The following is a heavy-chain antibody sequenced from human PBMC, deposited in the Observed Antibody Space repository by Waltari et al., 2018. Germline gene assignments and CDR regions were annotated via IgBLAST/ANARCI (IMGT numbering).Heavy chain of an antibody. Sequence: EVQLVESGGGLVQPGGSLRLSCAASGFTFSSYWMSWVRQAPGQGLEWVANIKQDGSEKYYVDSVKGRFTISRDNAKNSLYLQMNSLRAEDTAVYYCARISTKPLTKRITIFGVVVPGYYGMDVWGQGTTVTVSS. CDR2: IKQDGSEK. V-gene: IGHV3-7*01. CDR1: GFTFSSYW. J-gene: IGHJ6*02. CDR3: ARISTKPLTKRITIFGVVVPGYYGMDV. D-gene: IGHD3-3*01.